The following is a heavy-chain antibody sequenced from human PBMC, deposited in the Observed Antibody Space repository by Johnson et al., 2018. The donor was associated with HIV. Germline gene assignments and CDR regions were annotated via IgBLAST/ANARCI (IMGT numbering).Heavy chain of an antibody. CDR3: ATVWRNEGRHSFDV. D-gene: IGHD1-1*01. V-gene: IGHV3-20*04. CDR2: INSDGSST. Sequence: VQLVESGGGVVRPGGSLRLACAASGFTFDDYGMNWVRQAPGKGLEWVSRINSDGSSTRYADSVKGRFAISRNNADNSLYLQMNSLRVEDTALYFCATVWRNEGRHSFDVWGLGTMVTVSS. J-gene: IGHJ3*01. CDR1: GFTFDDYG.